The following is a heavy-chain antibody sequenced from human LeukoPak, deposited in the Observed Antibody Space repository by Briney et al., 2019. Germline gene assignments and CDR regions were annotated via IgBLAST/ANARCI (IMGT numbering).Heavy chain of an antibody. Sequence: GSLRLSCAASGFTFSNYAMNWVRQAPGKGLEWVSGISYSGGSTYYADSVKGRFTISRDNSKNTLFLQVNSLRAEDTAIYYCAKVALNHYVWGSDRSPLGYWGQGTLVTVSS. CDR2: ISYSGGST. CDR3: AKVALNHYVWGSDRSPLGY. CDR1: GFTFSNYA. J-gene: IGHJ4*02. V-gene: IGHV3-23*01. D-gene: IGHD3-16*02.